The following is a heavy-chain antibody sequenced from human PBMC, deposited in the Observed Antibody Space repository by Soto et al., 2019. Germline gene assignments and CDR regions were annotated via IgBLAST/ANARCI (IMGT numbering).Heavy chain of an antibody. CDR1: GYTFTSYG. Sequence: ASVKVSCKASGYTFTSYGISWVRQAPGQGLEWMGWISAYNGNTNYAQNLQGRVTMTTDTSTSTAYMELRSLRSDDTAVYYCARDNYGDYTINYYFYGMDVWGQGTTVTSP. V-gene: IGHV1-18*01. CDR2: ISAYNGNT. CDR3: ARDNYGDYTINYYFYGMDV. D-gene: IGHD4-17*01. J-gene: IGHJ6*02.